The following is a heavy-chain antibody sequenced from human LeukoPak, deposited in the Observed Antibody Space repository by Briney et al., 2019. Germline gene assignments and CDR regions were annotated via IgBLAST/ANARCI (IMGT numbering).Heavy chain of an antibody. CDR2: INPSGGST. J-gene: IGHJ5*02. D-gene: IGHD1-14*01. Sequence: ASVKVSCKASGYTFTSYYMHWVRQAPGQGLEWMAIINPSGGSTSYAQKFQGRVTMTRDTSTSTVYMELSSLRSEDTAVYYCASSFGGTLRWFDPWGQGTLVTVSS. CDR1: GYTFTSYY. V-gene: IGHV1-46*03. CDR3: ASSFGGTLRWFDP.